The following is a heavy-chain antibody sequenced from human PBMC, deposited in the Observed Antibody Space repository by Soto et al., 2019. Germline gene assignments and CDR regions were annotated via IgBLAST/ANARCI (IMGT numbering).Heavy chain of an antibody. Sequence: QVHLVQSSAEVKKPGSSVKVSCKASGGTFTSIAFSWVRQAPGQGLEWMGGIIPVLGTPNYAQKFQARVTITADASTTTVHMELSSLRSDDTAVYYCXXXAGLDHLLNYYGLNVWGQGTTVTV. D-gene: IGHD6-13*01. J-gene: IGHJ6*02. CDR1: GGTFTSIA. CDR3: XXXAGLDHLLNYYGLNV. V-gene: IGHV1-69*01. CDR2: IIPVLGTP.